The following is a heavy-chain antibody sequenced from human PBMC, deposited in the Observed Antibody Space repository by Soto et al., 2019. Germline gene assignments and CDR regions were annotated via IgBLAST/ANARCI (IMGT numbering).Heavy chain of an antibody. V-gene: IGHV4-39*01. D-gene: IGHD1-1*01. CDR3: ATSQKGYNCNCFDR. J-gene: IGHJ5*02. CDR2: VFHTGFT. CDR1: GGSVSGSYYY. Sequence: SETLSLTCAVSGGSVSGSYYYWAWLRQSPGKGPEWIGSVFHTGFTSYNPSLESRVSVSVDTSKSQFSLKLSAVTASHTAVYYCATSQKGYNCNCFDRWGQGARVTVSS.